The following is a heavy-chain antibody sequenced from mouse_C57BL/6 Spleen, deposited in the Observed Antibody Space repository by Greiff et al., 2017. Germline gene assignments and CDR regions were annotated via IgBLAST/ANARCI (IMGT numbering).Heavy chain of an antibody. J-gene: IGHJ4*01. CDR3: ARNDYALMDY. V-gene: IGHV5-6*02. D-gene: IGHD2-4*01. Sequence: DVKLVESGGDLVKPGGSLKLSCAASGFTFSSYGMSWVRQTPDKRLEWVATISSGGSYTYYPDSVKGRFTISRDNAKNTLYLQMSSLKSEDTAMYYCARNDYALMDYWGQGTSVTVSS. CDR2: ISSGGSYT. CDR1: GFTFSSYG.